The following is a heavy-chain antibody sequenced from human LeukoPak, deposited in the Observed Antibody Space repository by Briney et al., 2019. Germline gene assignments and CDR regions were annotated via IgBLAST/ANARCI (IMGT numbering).Heavy chain of an antibody. D-gene: IGHD5-18*01. CDR2: FYYSGST. V-gene: IGHV4-59*01. CDR3: ARCRGYIYGYAFDI. Sequence: SETLSLTCTVSGGSISSYYWSWIRQPPGKGLEWIGYFYYSGSTNYNPSLNSRVTISVDTSKNQFSLKLSSVTAADTAVYYCARCRGYIYGYAFDIWGQGTMVTVSS. J-gene: IGHJ3*02. CDR1: GGSISSYY.